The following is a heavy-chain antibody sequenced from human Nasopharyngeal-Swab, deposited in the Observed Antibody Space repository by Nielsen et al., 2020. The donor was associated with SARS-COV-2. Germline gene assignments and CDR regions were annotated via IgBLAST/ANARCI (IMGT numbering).Heavy chain of an antibody. Sequence: WIRQPPGKGLEWVSSISSSRSYIYYADSVKGRFTISRDNAKNSLYLQMNSLRAEDTAVYYCARDFRELVGAFDIWGQGTMVTVSS. D-gene: IGHD6-13*01. CDR2: ISSSRSYI. V-gene: IGHV3-21*01. J-gene: IGHJ3*02. CDR3: ARDFRELVGAFDI.